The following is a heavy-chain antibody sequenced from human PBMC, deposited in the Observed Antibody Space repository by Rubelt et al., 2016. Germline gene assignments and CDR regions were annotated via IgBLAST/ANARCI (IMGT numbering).Heavy chain of an antibody. V-gene: IGHV1-69*04. CDR3: ARDGRGYSYGVLDAFDI. D-gene: IGHD5-18*01. J-gene: IGHJ3*02. CDR2: IIPILGIA. Sequence: GQGLEWMGRIIPILGIANYAQKFQGRVTITADKSTSTAYMELSSLRSEDTAVYYCARDGRGYSYGVLDAFDIWGQGTMVTVSS.